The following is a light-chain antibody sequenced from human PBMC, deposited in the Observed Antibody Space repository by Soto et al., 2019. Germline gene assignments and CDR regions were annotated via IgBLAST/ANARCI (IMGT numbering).Light chain of an antibody. V-gene: IGKV3-11*01. CDR2: GGS. CDR1: QSVSSY. J-gene: IGKJ5*01. Sequence: EIVLTQSPAPLSLSPGERATLSCRASQSVSSYLAWYQQKPGQAPRLLIYGGSSRATGIPVRFSGGGSGTDFTLTISSLEPEDVAVYYCQHRTNWPPAFGQGTRLEIK. CDR3: QHRTNWPPA.